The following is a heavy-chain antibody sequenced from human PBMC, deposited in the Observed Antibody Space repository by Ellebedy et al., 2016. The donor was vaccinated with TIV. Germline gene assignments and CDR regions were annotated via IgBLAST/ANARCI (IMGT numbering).Heavy chain of an antibody. J-gene: IGHJ6*02. CDR3: AREDILASSSPDNYGMDV. V-gene: IGHV1-46*01. CDR2: IYPSAGST. Sequence: AASVKVSCKASGYTFTSHYMHWVRQAPGQGLEWMGVIYPSAGSTDYAQNFQGRVTMTRDTSTSTVYMELSSLRSEDTAVYYCAREDILASSSPDNYGMDVWGQGTTVTVSS. CDR1: GYTFTSHY. D-gene: IGHD6-6*01.